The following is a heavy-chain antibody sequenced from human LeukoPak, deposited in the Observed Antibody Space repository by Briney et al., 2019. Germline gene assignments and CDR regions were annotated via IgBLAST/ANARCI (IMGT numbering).Heavy chain of an antibody. CDR1: GFTFSTYN. V-gene: IGHV3-21*01. CDR2: ITSTSTYI. Sequence: GGSLRLSCAASGFTFSTYNMNWVRQTPGKGLEWVSSITSTSTYIYYADSVKGRFTISRDNAKNSLYLQMNSLRAEDTAVYYCAKDIRGYRPTYYYYYMDVWGKGTTVTVSS. CDR3: AKDIRGYRPTYYYYYMDV. J-gene: IGHJ6*03. D-gene: IGHD5-18*01.